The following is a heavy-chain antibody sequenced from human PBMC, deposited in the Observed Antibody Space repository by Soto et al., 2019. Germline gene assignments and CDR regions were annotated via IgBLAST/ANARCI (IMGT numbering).Heavy chain of an antibody. D-gene: IGHD5-18*01. CDR1: DGPISSGGYY. Sequence: QVQLQESGPGLVKPSQTLSLTCTVSDGPISSGGYYWSWIRQHPGKGLEWIGYIYYSGSTYYNPSLKSRVTISVDTSNNPFSLPLSSVTAADTAVYYCARASTTRAYSYAYCFDPWGQGTLVTVSS. CDR2: IYYSGST. V-gene: IGHV4-31*03. J-gene: IGHJ5*02. CDR3: ARASTTRAYSYAYCFDP.